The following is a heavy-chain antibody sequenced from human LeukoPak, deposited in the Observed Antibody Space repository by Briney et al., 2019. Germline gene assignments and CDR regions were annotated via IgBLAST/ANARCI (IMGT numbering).Heavy chain of an antibody. CDR1: GGSISSNTYY. V-gene: IGHV4-39*01. CDR3: ARRRVLNYYGSGSYYRWAYNWFDP. Sequence: SETLSLTCTVSGGSISSNTYYWGWIRQPPGKGLEWIGTIYYYGSTYYNPSLKSRVTISVDTSKNQFSLKLTSVTAADTAVYYCARRRVLNYYGSGSYYRWAYNWFDPWGQGTLVTVSS. CDR2: IYYYGST. J-gene: IGHJ5*02. D-gene: IGHD3-10*01.